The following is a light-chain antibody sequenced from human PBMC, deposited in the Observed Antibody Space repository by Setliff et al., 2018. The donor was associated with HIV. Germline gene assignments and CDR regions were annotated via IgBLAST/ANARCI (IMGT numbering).Light chain of an antibody. Sequence: QSVLTQPASVSGSPGQSITISCTGTSSDVGSYNLVSWYQHHPGKAPKLMIYEVSKWPSGVSNRFSGSKSGNTASLTISGLQVEDETDYYCCSYAGSKTFVFGTGTKVTVL. CDR2: EVS. V-gene: IGLV2-23*02. CDR3: CSYAGSKTFV. J-gene: IGLJ1*01. CDR1: SSDVGSYNL.